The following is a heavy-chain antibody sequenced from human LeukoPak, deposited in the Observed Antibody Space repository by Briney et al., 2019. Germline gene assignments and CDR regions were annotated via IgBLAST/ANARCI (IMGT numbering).Heavy chain of an antibody. CDR3: GTLGTVTTRRVPYYYYYYMDV. Sequence: ASVQVSCKASGGTFISYAISWVRQAPGQGLDWMGGIIPIFGTANYAQKFQVRVTITADECTSTVYMEMSRLRFEDTAVYYCGTLGTVTTRRVPYYYYYYMDVWGKGTTVTISS. D-gene: IGHD4-17*01. J-gene: IGHJ6*03. CDR1: GGTFISYA. CDR2: IIPIFGTA. V-gene: IGHV1-69*13.